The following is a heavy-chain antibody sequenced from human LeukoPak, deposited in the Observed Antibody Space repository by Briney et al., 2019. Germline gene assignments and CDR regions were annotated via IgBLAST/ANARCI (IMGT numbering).Heavy chain of an antibody. V-gene: IGHV4-31*03. J-gene: IGHJ4*02. Sequence: PSETLSLTCTVSAGSISSGDYDWSWIRQHPGKGLEWNGYIANSGNTYYYPSLKSRLTISVDTSKYQFSLKLSSVPAADTAVYYCARRQVLGYCTSTTCYEGYYFAHWGLGTLVTVSS. CDR1: AGSISSGDYD. CDR2: IANSGNT. CDR3: ARRQVLGYCTSTTCYEGYYFAH. D-gene: IGHD2-2*01.